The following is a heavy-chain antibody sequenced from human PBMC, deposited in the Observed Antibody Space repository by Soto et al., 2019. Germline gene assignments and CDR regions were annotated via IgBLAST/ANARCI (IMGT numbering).Heavy chain of an antibody. Sequence: GASVKVSCKASGGTFSSYAISWVRQAPGQGLEWMGGIIPIFGTANYAQKFQGRVTITADESTSTAYMELSSLRSEDTAVYYCARESHYTYATEYYYYYYGMDVWGQGTTVTVSS. J-gene: IGHJ6*02. CDR3: ARESHYTYATEYYYYYYGMDV. CDR2: IIPIFGTA. D-gene: IGHD4-4*01. V-gene: IGHV1-69*13. CDR1: GGTFSSYA.